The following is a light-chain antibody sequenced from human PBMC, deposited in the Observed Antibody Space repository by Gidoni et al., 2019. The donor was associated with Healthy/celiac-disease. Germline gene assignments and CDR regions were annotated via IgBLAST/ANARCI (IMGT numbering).Light chain of an antibody. V-gene: IGLV1-47*01. J-gene: IGLJ2*01. Sequence: QSVLTQPPSASGTPGQGVTISCSGSSSNIGSNYVYWYQQLPGTAPKLLIYRNNQRPSGVPDRFSDSKSGTSASLAISGLRSEDEADYYCAAWDDSLSGVVFGGGTKLTVL. CDR2: RNN. CDR1: SSNIGSNY. CDR3: AAWDDSLSGVV.